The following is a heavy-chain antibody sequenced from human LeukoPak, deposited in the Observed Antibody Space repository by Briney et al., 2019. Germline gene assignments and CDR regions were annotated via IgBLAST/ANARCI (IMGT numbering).Heavy chain of an antibody. CDR1: GGSISSSNSY. Sequence: SETLSLTCTVSGGSISSSNSYWGWIRQPPGRGLEWIGNIYYSGSTYYNPSLKSRVTISVDTSKNQFSLKLSSVTAADTAVYYCVGRAYYYDSSGYPIRGQFDYWGQGTLVTVSS. CDR2: IYYSGST. V-gene: IGHV4-39*07. J-gene: IGHJ4*02. CDR3: VGRAYYYDSSGYPIRGQFDY. D-gene: IGHD3-22*01.